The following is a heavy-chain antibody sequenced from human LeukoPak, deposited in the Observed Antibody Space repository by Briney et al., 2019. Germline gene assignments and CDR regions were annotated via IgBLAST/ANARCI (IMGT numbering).Heavy chain of an antibody. CDR3: ARGLGMYYFDY. J-gene: IGHJ4*02. Sequence: SGGSLRLSCAASGFTFSSYAMHWVRQAPGKGLEWVAVISYDGSNKYYADSVKGRFTISRDNSKNTLYLQMNSLRAEDTAVYYCARGLGMYYFDYWGQGTLVTVSS. CDR1: GFTFSSYA. D-gene: IGHD1-26*01. V-gene: IGHV3-30-3*01. CDR2: ISYDGSNK.